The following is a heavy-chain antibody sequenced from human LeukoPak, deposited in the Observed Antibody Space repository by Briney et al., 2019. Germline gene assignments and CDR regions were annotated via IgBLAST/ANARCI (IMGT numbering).Heavy chain of an antibody. D-gene: IGHD6-19*01. Sequence: SGGSLRLSCAASGFTFSSYGMHWVRQAPGKGLEWVAVIWYDGSNKYYADSVKGRFTISRDNSKNTLYLQMNSLRAEDTAVYYCAKDRGQWLVRYFDYWGQGTLVTVSS. J-gene: IGHJ4*02. CDR1: GFTFSSYG. CDR2: IWYDGSNK. CDR3: AKDRGQWLVRYFDY. V-gene: IGHV3-33*06.